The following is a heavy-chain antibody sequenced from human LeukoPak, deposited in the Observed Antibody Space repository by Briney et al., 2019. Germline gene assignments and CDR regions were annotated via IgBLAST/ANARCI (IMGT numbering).Heavy chain of an antibody. CDR3: ARSHGSHDSTGYYYNWFDP. V-gene: IGHV3-30-3*01. Sequence: GGSLRLSCAASGFTFSNYAMHWVRQAPGKGLEWVALISYDGNNEYYADSVKGRFTISRDNSKNTLYLQMNSLRPEDTAVYYCARSHGSHDSTGYYYNWFDPWGQGTPVTVSS. CDR2: ISYDGNNE. J-gene: IGHJ5*02. D-gene: IGHD3-22*01. CDR1: GFTFSNYA.